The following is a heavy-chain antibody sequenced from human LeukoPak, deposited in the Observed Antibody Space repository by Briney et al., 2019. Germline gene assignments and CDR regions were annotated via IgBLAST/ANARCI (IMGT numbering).Heavy chain of an antibody. Sequence: SETLSLTCAVYGGSFSGYYWSWIRQPPGKGLEWIGEINHSGSTNYNPSLKSRVTISVDTSKNQFSLKLSSVTAADTAVYYCARGGRDNWNSALGGFDIWGQGTMVTVSS. CDR2: INHSGST. D-gene: IGHD1-7*01. CDR1: GGSFSGYY. J-gene: IGHJ3*02. CDR3: ARGGRDNWNSALGGFDI. V-gene: IGHV4-34*01.